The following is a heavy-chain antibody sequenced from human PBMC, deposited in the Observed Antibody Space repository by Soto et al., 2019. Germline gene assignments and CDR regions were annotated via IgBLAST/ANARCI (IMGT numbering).Heavy chain of an antibody. CDR1: GYTFTRYD. J-gene: IGHJ4*02. CDR2: MNPNSGNT. CDR3: AREKVGANDY. Sequence: QVQLGQSGAEVKKPGASVKVSCKASGYTFTRYDINWVRQATGQGLEWMGWMNPNSGNTGYAQKSQSRLSMTRNTSLSTAYMELSSLRSDDTAVYYCAREKVGANDYWRQGTLVTVSS. D-gene: IGHD1-26*01. V-gene: IGHV1-8*01.